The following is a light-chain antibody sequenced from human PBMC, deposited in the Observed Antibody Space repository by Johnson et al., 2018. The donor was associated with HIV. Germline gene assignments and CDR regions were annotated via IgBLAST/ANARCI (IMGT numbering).Light chain of an antibody. CDR3: GTWDSSLSVYV. CDR2: ENN. V-gene: IGLV1-51*02. CDR1: SSDIGNNY. Sequence: QSVLTQPPSVSAAPGQKVTISCSGSSSDIGNNYVSWYQQLPGTAPKLLIYENNKRPSGIPDRFSGSKSGTSATLGITGLQTGDEADYYCGTWDSSLSVYVFGTGTKVTLL. J-gene: IGLJ1*01.